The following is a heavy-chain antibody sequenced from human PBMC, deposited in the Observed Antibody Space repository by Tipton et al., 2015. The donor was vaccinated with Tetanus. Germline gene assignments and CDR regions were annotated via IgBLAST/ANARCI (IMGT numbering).Heavy chain of an antibody. V-gene: IGHV3-23*01. CDR1: GFTFSSYA. CDR3: AKDQDYYDSSGYYYVGYFDY. J-gene: IGHJ4*02. Sequence: SLRLSCAASGFTFSSYAMGWVRQAPGKGLEWVSAISGSGGSTYYADSVKGRFTISRDNSKNTLYLQMNSLRAEDTAVYYCAKDQDYYDSSGYYYVGYFDYWGQGTLVTVSS. D-gene: IGHD3-22*01. CDR2: ISGSGGST.